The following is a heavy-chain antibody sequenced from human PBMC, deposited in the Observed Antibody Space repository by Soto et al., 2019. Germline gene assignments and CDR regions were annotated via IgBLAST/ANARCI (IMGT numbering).Heavy chain of an antibody. D-gene: IGHD3-10*01. Sequence: SETRSLTWTVSGGSMINIYWSWIRQAPGKGLEWIGYVYYNGNTKYNPSLRSRVTMSVDTSKNQFSLKLTSVTAADTAVYYCARALRGDYWGRGTLVTVSS. J-gene: IGHJ4*02. CDR1: GGSMINIY. CDR3: ARALRGDY. CDR2: VYYNGNT. V-gene: IGHV4-59*01.